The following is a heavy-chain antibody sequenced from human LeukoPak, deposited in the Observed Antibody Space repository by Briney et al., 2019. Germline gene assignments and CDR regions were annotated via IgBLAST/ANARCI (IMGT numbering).Heavy chain of an antibody. CDR2: INSGGST. J-gene: IGHJ3*02. V-gene: IGHV3-23*01. CDR3: AKDWPSEWQQLPDYDAFDI. CDR1: GFTFSTYA. D-gene: IGHD6-13*01. Sequence: PGGSLRLSCAASGFTFSTYAMSWVHQAPGKGLEWVSAINSGGSTYYADSLKGRFTISRDNSKNTLYLQMNSLRADDTAVYYCAKDWPSEWQQLPDYDAFDIWGQGTMVTVSS.